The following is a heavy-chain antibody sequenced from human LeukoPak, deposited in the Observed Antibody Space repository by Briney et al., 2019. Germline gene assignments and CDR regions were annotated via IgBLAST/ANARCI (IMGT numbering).Heavy chain of an antibody. CDR2: ISAYNGNT. CDR3: AGELMYSSGWTYYLDY. CDR1: GYTFTSYG. J-gene: IGHJ4*02. D-gene: IGHD6-19*01. Sequence: ASVKVSCKASGYTFTSYGISWVRQAPGQGLEWMGWISAYNGNTNYAQKLQGRVTMTTDTSTGTAYMELRSLRSDDTAVYYCAGELMYSSGWTYYLDYWGQGTLVTVSS. V-gene: IGHV1-18*01.